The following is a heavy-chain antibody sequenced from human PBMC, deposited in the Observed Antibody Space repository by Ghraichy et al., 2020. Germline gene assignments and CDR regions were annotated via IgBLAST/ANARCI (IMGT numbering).Heavy chain of an antibody. CDR3: ATVFGWQLGPFFDY. Sequence: ASVKVSCKVSGYTLTELSMHWVRQAPGKGLEWMGGFDPEDGETIYAQKFQGRVTMTEDTSTDTAYMELSSLRSEDTAVYYCATVFGWQLGPFFDYWGQGTLVTVSS. V-gene: IGHV1-24*01. D-gene: IGHD6-13*01. CDR2: FDPEDGET. CDR1: GYTLTELS. J-gene: IGHJ4*02.